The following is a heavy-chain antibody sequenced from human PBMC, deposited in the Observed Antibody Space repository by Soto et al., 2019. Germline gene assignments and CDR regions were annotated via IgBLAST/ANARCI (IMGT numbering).Heavy chain of an antibody. CDR1: GFTFSSYG. D-gene: IGHD5-18*01. CDR3: AREADTAMMYYYYGMDA. CDR2: IWYDGSNK. J-gene: IGHJ6*02. V-gene: IGHV3-33*01. Sequence: GGSLRLSCAASGFTFSSYGMHWVRQAPGKGLEWVAVIWYDGSNKYYADSVKGRFTISRDNSKNTLYLQMNSLRAEDTAVYYCAREADTAMMYYYYGMDAWGQGTTVTVSS.